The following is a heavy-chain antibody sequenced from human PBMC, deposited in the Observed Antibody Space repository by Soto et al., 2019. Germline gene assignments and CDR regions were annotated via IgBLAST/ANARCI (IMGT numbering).Heavy chain of an antibody. CDR1: GGTFSSYA. Sequence: QVQLVQSGAEVKKPGSSVKVSCKASGGTFSSYAISWVRQAPGQGLEWMGGIIPIFGTANYAHKVQGRVTITAYDSTSTAYMELSGLRSDDTAVYYCASNYDSSGYYSEGYFDYRGQGTLVTVSS. CDR2: IIPIFGTA. V-gene: IGHV1-69*12. J-gene: IGHJ4*02. D-gene: IGHD3-22*01. CDR3: ASNYDSSGYYSEGYFDY.